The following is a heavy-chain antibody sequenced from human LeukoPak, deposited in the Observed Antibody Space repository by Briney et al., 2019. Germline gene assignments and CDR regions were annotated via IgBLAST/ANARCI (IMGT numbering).Heavy chain of an antibody. CDR2: IYYSGST. J-gene: IGHJ5*02. D-gene: IGHD4-17*01. Sequence: SETLSLTCTVSGGSVSSGSYYWSWIRQPPGKGLEWIGYIYYSGSTYYNPSLKSRVTISVDTSKNQFSLKLSSVTAADTAVYYCARATVTTNWFDPWGQGTLVTVSS. CDR3: ARATVTTNWFDP. V-gene: IGHV4-30-4*08. CDR1: GGSVSSGSYY.